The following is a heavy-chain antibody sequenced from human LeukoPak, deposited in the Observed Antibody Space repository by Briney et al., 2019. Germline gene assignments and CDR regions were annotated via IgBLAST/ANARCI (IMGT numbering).Heavy chain of an antibody. J-gene: IGHJ5*02. V-gene: IGHV4-34*01. CDR1: GGSFSGYY. D-gene: IGHD3-9*01. CDR2: IYYSGST. CDR3: ARRWGLRYFDWLPRMIHDNWFDP. Sequence: SETLSLTCAVYGGSFSGYYWSWIRQPPGKGLEWIGSIYYSGSTYYNPSLKSRVTISVDTSKNQFSLKLSSVTAADTAVYYCARRWGLRYFDWLPRMIHDNWFDPWGQGTLVTVSS.